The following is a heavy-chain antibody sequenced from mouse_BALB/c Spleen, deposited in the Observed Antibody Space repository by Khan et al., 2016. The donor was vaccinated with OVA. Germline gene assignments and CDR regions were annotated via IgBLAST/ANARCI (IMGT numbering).Heavy chain of an antibody. J-gene: IGHJ2*01. D-gene: IGHD2-14*01. V-gene: IGHV14-3*02. CDR1: GFNIKDTY. Sequence: EVQLQESGAELVKPGASVKLSCTASGFNIKDTYMHWVKQRPEQGLEWIGRIDPANGNTKYDPKFQGKVTITADTSSNTAYLQLSSLTSEDTAVYYCARKDYRYDDYFDYWGQGTTLTVSS. CDR3: ARKDYRYDDYFDY. CDR2: IDPANGNT.